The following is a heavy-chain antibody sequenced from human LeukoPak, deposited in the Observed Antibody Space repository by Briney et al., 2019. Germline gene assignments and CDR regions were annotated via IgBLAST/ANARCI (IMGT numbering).Heavy chain of an antibody. J-gene: IGHJ4*02. CDR3: VRGGPIDY. CDR1: GFRFSSYS. V-gene: IGHV3-48*02. Sequence: GGSLRLSCAASGFRFSSYSMNWVRQAPGKGLEWVSYMSGDSDIIDYADSVKSRFTISRDNARNSLYLQMNSLRDEDTAVYYCVRGGPIDYWGQGALVTVSS. CDR2: MSGDSDII.